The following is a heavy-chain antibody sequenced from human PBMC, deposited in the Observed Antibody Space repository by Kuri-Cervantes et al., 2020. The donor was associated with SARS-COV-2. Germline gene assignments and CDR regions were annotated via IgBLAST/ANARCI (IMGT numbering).Heavy chain of an antibody. CDR3: ARDLGGKIAVAFYYYGMDV. D-gene: IGHD6-19*01. Sequence: GESLKISCKASGYTFTSYGISWVRQAPGQGLEWMGWISAYNGNTNYAQKLQGRVTMTTDTSTSTAYMELRSLRSDDTAVYYCARDLGGKIAVAFYYYGMDVWGQGTTVTVSS. CDR2: ISAYNGNT. V-gene: IGHV1-18*01. J-gene: IGHJ6*02. CDR1: GYTFTSYG.